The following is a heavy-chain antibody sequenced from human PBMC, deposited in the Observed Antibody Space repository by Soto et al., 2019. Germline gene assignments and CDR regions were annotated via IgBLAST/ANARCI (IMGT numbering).Heavy chain of an antibody. D-gene: IGHD2-15*01. Sequence: EVQLLESGGGLAQPGGSLRLSCVASGFSFSSYAMSWVRQAPGKGLEWVSAISGSCGSTYYADSVRGRFTISRDNSKSTLYLQLNSLKVDDTAIYYCAKAIMEGGFSWGQGTLVTVS. CDR1: GFSFSSYA. CDR2: ISGSCGST. CDR3: AKAIMEGGFS. J-gene: IGHJ5*02. V-gene: IGHV3-23*01.